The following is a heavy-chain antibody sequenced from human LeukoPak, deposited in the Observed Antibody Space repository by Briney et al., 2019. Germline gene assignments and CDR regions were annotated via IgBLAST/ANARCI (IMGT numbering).Heavy chain of an antibody. Sequence: ASVKVSCKASGYTFTDNYMHWVRQAPGQGLEWMGWINPYTGGTKYAPKFQGRITMTRDTSISTAYMELSSLTSDDTAAYHCAKDAVQLWLRIDYWAQGTLVTVSS. D-gene: IGHD5-18*01. J-gene: IGHJ4*01. CDR1: GYTFTDNY. V-gene: IGHV1-2*02. CDR3: AKDAVQLWLRIDY. CDR2: INPYTGGT.